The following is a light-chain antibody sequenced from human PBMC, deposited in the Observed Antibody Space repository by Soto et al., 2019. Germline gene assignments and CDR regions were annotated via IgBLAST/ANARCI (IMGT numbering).Light chain of an antibody. J-gene: IGKJ2*01. Sequence: EIVMTQSPATLSVSPGERATLSCRASQSVSSNLAWYQQKPGQAPRLLIYGASTRSTGIPARFSGSGSGTEFTLTISSLQSEDFAVYYCQQYNNWLLYTFGQGTKLESK. CDR3: QQYNNWLLYT. V-gene: IGKV3-15*01. CDR2: GAS. CDR1: QSVSSN.